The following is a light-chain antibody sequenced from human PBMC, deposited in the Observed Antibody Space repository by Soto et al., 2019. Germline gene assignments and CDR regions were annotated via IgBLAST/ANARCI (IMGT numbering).Light chain of an antibody. J-gene: IGKJ4*01. Sequence: IVMTQSPATLSLSPGERATLSCRASQSVSSNLAWYQQKLGQAPSLLIYGASTRATGIPARFSGSGSGTEFTLTISRLQSEDFAVYYCQQYNKWRTFGGGTKVEIK. CDR1: QSVSSN. V-gene: IGKV3-15*01. CDR3: QQYNKWRT. CDR2: GAS.